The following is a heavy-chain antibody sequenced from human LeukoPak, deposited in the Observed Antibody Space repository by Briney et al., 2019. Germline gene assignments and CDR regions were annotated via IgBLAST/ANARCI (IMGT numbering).Heavy chain of an antibody. J-gene: IGHJ6*03. Sequence: GGSLRLSCAASGFTFSSYAMSWVCQAPGKGLEWVSAISGSGGSTYYADSVKGRFTISRDNSKNTLYLQMNSLRAEDTAVYYCAKSSNYYDSSGYGYYYYMDVWGKGTTVTVSS. CDR2: ISGSGGST. D-gene: IGHD3-22*01. V-gene: IGHV3-23*01. CDR3: AKSSNYYDSSGYGYYYYMDV. CDR1: GFTFSSYA.